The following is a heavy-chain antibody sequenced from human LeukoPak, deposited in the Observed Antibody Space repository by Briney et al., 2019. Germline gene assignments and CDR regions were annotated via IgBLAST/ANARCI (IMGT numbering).Heavy chain of an antibody. CDR2: FSGGGDS. CDR1: GFTSGVYA. Sequence: GGSLRLSCVASGFTSGVYAMSWVRQAPGKGLEWVSAFSGGGDSFYADSVKGRFTISRDNSKNTLYLQMNSLRAEDTAVYYCAKDLSYYYDSSGLTAMYFDYWGQGTLVTVSS. J-gene: IGHJ4*02. CDR3: AKDLSYYYDSSGLTAMYFDY. D-gene: IGHD3-22*01. V-gene: IGHV3-23*01.